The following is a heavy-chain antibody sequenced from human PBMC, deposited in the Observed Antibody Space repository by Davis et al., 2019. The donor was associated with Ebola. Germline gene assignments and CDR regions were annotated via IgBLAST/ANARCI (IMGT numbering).Heavy chain of an antibody. V-gene: IGHV1-3*01. CDR1: GYTFTSYA. Sequence: AASVKVSCRASGYTFTSYAMHWVRQAPGQRLEWMGWINAGNGNTKYSQKFQGRVTITRDTSASTAYMELSSLRSEGTAVYYCARAHYDFWSGLGWFDPWGQGTLVTVSS. J-gene: IGHJ5*02. D-gene: IGHD3-3*01. CDR2: INAGNGNT. CDR3: ARAHYDFWSGLGWFDP.